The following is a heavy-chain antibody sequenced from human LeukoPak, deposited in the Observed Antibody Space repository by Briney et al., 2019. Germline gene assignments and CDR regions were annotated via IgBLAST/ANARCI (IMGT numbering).Heavy chain of an antibody. CDR1: GYTFTSYG. CDR3: ARDEPYYYDSSPTPLDY. V-gene: IGHV1-18*01. D-gene: IGHD3-22*01. J-gene: IGHJ4*02. Sequence: ASVKVSCKASGYTFTSYGISWVRQAPGQGLEWMGWISAYNGNTNYAQKLQGRVTMTTDTSTSTAYMKRRSLRSDDTAVYYCARDEPYYYDSSPTPLDYWGQGTLVTVSS. CDR2: ISAYNGNT.